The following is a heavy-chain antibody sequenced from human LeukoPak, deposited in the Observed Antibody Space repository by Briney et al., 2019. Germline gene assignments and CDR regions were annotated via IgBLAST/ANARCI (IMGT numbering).Heavy chain of an antibody. D-gene: IGHD3-3*01. J-gene: IGHJ3*02. V-gene: IGHV3-23*01. CDR2: ISGSGGST. CDR1: GFTFSSYA. Sequence: GGSLRLSCAASGFTFSSYAMSWVRQAPGKGLEWVSAISGSGGSTYYADSVKGRFTISRDNSKNTLYLQMNSLRAEDTAVYYCAKEVAFGVVPTEDAFDIWGQGTMVTVSS. CDR3: AKEVAFGVVPTEDAFDI.